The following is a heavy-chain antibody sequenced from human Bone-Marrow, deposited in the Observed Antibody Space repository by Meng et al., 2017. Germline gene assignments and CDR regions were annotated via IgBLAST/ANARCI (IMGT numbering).Heavy chain of an antibody. CDR2: ISAYNGNT. J-gene: IGHJ4*02. V-gene: IGHV1-18*01. D-gene: IGHD1-20*01. Sequence: ASVKVSCKASGYTFTSYGISWVRQAPGQGLEWMGWISAYNGNTNYAQKLQGRVTMTTDTSTSTAYMELRSLRSDDTAVYYCASVYNWNDLRLFDYWGQGTLVTVSS. CDR3: ASVYNWNDLRLFDY. CDR1: GYTFTSYG.